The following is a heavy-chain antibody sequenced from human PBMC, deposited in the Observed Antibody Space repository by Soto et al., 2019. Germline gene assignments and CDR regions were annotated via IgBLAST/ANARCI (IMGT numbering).Heavy chain of an antibody. V-gene: IGHV3-15*01. CDR1: GFSLSYSW. Sequence: GGSLRLSCAASGFSLSYSWMSWVRQAPGKGLEWVGRTKSKTDGGTQDYAAPVKGRFTISRDDSKNTLYLQMSSLKTEDTAVYYCSTSDLGSAVDYWGQGTLVTVSS. CDR3: STSDLGSAVDY. D-gene: IGHD1-26*01. J-gene: IGHJ4*02. CDR2: TKSKTDGGTQ.